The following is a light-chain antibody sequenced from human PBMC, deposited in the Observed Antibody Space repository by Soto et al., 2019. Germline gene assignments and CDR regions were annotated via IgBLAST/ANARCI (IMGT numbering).Light chain of an antibody. CDR1: QDISNY. CDR3: QQYDNLPRT. V-gene: IGKV1-33*01. CDR2: DAS. Sequence: DIQMTQSPSSLSASVGDRVSITCQASQDISNYLSWYQQKPGKAPRLLIYDASNLETGVSARFSGSGSGTDFTLTINSLQPEDIATYFCQQYDNLPRTFGPGTKVDIK. J-gene: IGKJ3*01.